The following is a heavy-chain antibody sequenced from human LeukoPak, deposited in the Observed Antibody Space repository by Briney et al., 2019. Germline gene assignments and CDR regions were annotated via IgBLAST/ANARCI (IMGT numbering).Heavy chain of an antibody. CDR2: IYYSGST. D-gene: IGHD6-19*01. Sequence: SETLSLTCTVSGGSISSYYWSWIRQPPGKGLEWIGYIYYSGSTNYNPSLKSRVTISVDTSKNQFSMKLSSVTAADTAVYYCARDGSGSSGWYNFDYWGQGTLVTVSS. CDR1: GGSISSYY. J-gene: IGHJ4*02. CDR3: ARDGSGSSGWYNFDY. V-gene: IGHV4-59*01.